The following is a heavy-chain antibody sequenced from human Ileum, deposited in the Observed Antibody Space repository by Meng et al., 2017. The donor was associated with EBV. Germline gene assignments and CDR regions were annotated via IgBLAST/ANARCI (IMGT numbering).Heavy chain of an antibody. CDR1: GYTFTKYD. CDR3: VRTLERGDY. V-gene: IGHV1-8*01. Sequence: VQLVQAGAEVKKPGASVNVSCKASGYTFTKYDISSVRQATGQGLEWMGWMNPKTGTAHYAQKFQGRVSMTRDTSITTAYMELSSLTSEDTAVYYCVRTLERGDYWGQGTLVTVSS. J-gene: IGHJ4*02. D-gene: IGHD5-24*01. CDR2: MNPKTGTA.